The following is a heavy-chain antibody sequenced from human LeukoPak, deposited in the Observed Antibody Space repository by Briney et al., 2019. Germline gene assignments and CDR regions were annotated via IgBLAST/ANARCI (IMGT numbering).Heavy chain of an antibody. Sequence: GGSLRHSCAASGFTFSSFALSWVLQAPGYGLEWVAVISYDGSNKYYAESVKGRFTISRDNSKNTLYLQMNSLRAEDTAVYYCARPDYSNYRFDYCGQGTLVTVSS. CDR2: ISYDGSNK. CDR1: GFTFSSFA. D-gene: IGHD4-11*01. J-gene: IGHJ4*02. V-gene: IGHV3-30*04. CDR3: ARPDYSNYRFDY.